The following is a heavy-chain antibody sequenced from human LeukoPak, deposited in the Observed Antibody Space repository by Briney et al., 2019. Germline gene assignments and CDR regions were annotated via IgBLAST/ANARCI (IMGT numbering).Heavy chain of an antibody. Sequence: PGGSLRLSCAASGFTFSSYSMNWVRQAPGKGLEWVSSISSSSSYIYYADSVKGRFTISRDNARNSLYLQMNSLRAEDTAVYYCAAAVKYYYDSSGYYYDYWGQGTLVTVSS. CDR2: ISSSSSYI. CDR1: GFTFSSYS. D-gene: IGHD3-22*01. V-gene: IGHV3-21*01. J-gene: IGHJ4*02. CDR3: AAAVKYYYDSSGYYYDY.